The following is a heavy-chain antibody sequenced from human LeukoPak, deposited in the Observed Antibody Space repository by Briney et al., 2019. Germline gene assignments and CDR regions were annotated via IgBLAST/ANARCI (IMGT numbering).Heavy chain of an antibody. CDR2: ISYDGSNK. Sequence: GRSLRLSCAASGFTFSSYGMHWVRQAPGKGLEWVAVISYDGSNKYYADSVKGRFTISRDNSKSTLYLQMNSLRAEDTAVYYCAKERDEAGPAIDIWGQGTMVTVSS. D-gene: IGHD5-24*01. V-gene: IGHV3-30*18. CDR3: AKERDEAGPAIDI. J-gene: IGHJ3*02. CDR1: GFTFSSYG.